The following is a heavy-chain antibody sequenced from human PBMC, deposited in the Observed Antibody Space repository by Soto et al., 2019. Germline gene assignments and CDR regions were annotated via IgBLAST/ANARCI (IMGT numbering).Heavy chain of an antibody. CDR2: ISGSGGST. J-gene: IGHJ4*02. D-gene: IGHD6-13*01. Sequence: GGSLRLSCAASGFTFSSYAMSWVRQAPGKGLEWVPAISGSGGSTYYADSVKGRFTISRDNSKNTLYLQMSSLRAEDAALYYCVKDALTGDSYNPHFGYWGQGTLVTVSS. CDR1: GFTFSSYA. CDR3: VKDALTGDSYNPHFGY. V-gene: IGHV3-23*01.